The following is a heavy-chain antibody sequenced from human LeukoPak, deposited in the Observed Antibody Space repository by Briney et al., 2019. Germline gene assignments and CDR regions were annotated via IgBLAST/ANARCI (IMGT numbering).Heavy chain of an antibody. Sequence: SETLSLTCTVSGGSISSYYWSWIRQPPGKGLEWLGYIYYSGSTNYNPSLKSRVTISVDTSKNQFSLKLSSVTAADTAVYYCARVPTAHYYYYGMDVWGQGTTVTVSS. CDR1: GGSISSYY. CDR3: ARVPTAHYYYYGMDV. V-gene: IGHV4-59*01. CDR2: IYYSGST. J-gene: IGHJ6*02.